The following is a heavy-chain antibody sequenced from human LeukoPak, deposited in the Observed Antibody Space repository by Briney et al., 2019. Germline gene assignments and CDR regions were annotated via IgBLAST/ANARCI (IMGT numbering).Heavy chain of an antibody. J-gene: IGHJ5*02. CDR3: AREYGSSHSFDP. CDR1: GGSISTNNW. Sequence: SETLSLTCAVSGGSISTNNWWTWVRQPPGKGLEWIGEIHHSGSTDYNPSLKSRVTISIDKSKNQFSLKLSSVTAADTAIYYCAREYGSSHSFDPWGQGTLVTVSS. V-gene: IGHV4-4*02. D-gene: IGHD6-13*01. CDR2: IHHSGST.